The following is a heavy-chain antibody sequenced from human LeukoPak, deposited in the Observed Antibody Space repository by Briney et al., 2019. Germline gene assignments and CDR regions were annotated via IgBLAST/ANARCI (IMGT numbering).Heavy chain of an antibody. CDR1: GFTFSSYA. D-gene: IGHD2-15*01. J-gene: IGHJ4*02. Sequence: PGGSLRLSCAASGFTFSSYAMSWVRQAPGKGPEWVSAISGSGGSTYYADSVKGRFTISRDNTKNFLYLQMNSLRVEDTGVYYCARDRGSRSSDCWGQGTLVTVSS. CDR3: ARDRGSRSSDC. V-gene: IGHV3-23*01. CDR2: ISGSGGST.